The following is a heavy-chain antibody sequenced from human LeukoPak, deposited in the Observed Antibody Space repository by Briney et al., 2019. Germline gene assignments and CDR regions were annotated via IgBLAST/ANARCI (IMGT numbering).Heavy chain of an antibody. V-gene: IGHV3-20*04. D-gene: IGHD3-3*01. J-gene: IGHJ6*03. Sequence: PGGSLRLSCAASGFTFHDDGMSWVRQAPGKGLEWVSGINWNGDSTDYADSLKGRFTISRDNAKNSLYLQMNSLTAEDTALYYCARARLLDFYYYYMDVWGKGTTVTVSS. CDR1: GFTFHDDG. CDR3: ARARLLDFYYYYMDV. CDR2: INWNGDST.